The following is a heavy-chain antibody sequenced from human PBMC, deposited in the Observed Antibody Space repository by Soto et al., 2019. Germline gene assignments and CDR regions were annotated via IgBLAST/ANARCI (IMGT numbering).Heavy chain of an antibody. V-gene: IGHV3-30*18. CDR3: AKDVVSSGDHEAPLAPMDV. CDR2: ISYDGSNK. J-gene: IGHJ6*02. Sequence: QVQLVESGGGVVQPGRSLRLSCAVSGFTFSSYGMHWVRQAPDKGLEWVAVISYDGSNKYYADSVKGRFTISRDNYKNTLYPQMNSLRTADTGVYYFAKDVVSSGDHEAPLAPMDVWGQAATVTGSS. D-gene: IGHD4-17*01. CDR1: GFTFSSYG.